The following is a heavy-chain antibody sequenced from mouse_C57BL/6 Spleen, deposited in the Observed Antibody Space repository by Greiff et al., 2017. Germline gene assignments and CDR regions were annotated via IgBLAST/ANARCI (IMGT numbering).Heavy chain of an antibody. D-gene: IGHD1-1*01. V-gene: IGHV1-52*01. CDR3: ASGITTVVARGFAY. J-gene: IGHJ3*01. CDR2: IDPSDSET. Sequence: QVQLQQPGAELVRPGSSVKLSCKASGYTFTSYWMHWVKQRPIQGLEWIGNIDPSDSETHYNQKFKDKATLTVDKSSSTAYMKLSSLTSEDSAVYYCASGITTVVARGFAYWGQGTLVTVSA. CDR1: GYTFTSYW.